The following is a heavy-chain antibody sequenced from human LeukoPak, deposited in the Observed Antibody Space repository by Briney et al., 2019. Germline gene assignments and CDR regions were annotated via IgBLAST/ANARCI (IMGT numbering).Heavy chain of an antibody. CDR3: ARAVMTTVTTESDY. Sequence: ASVKVSCKASGYTTTSYGISWVRQAPGQGLEWMGWISAYNGNTNYAQKLQGRVTMTTDTSTSTAYMELRSLRSDDTAVYYCARAVMTTVTTESDYWGQGTLVTVSS. J-gene: IGHJ4*02. CDR1: GYTTTSYG. V-gene: IGHV1-18*01. D-gene: IGHD4-17*01. CDR2: ISAYNGNT.